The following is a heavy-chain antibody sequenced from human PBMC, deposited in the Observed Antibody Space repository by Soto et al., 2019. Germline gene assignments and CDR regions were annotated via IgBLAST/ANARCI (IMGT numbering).Heavy chain of an antibody. CDR2: IYYSGTT. Sequence: SETLSLTCTISGGSISSYYWSWIRQPPGKGLEWVGYIYYSGTTNYNPSLKSRLTISLDTSKNQFSLNLNSVTAADTAVYFCATGRYYYGSEYWGQGTLVTVSS. J-gene: IGHJ4*02. V-gene: IGHV4-59*01. D-gene: IGHD3-10*01. CDR3: ATGRYYYGSEY. CDR1: GGSISSYY.